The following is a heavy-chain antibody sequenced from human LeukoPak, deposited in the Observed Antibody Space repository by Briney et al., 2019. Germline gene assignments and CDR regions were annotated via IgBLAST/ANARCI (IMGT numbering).Heavy chain of an antibody. Sequence: PSETLSLTCTVSGGSISSNDYYWDWIRQPPGMGLEYIGSIYYSGSTYYNPSLKSRVTISVDTSKNQFSLKLSSVTAADTAVYYCARRQSSSWYYDYWGQGTLVTVSS. CDR3: ARRQSSSWYYDY. D-gene: IGHD6-13*01. J-gene: IGHJ4*02. CDR1: GGSISSNDYY. V-gene: IGHV4-39*07. CDR2: IYYSGST.